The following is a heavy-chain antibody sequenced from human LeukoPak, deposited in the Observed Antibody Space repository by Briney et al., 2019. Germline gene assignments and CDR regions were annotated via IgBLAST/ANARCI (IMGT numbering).Heavy chain of an antibody. CDR1: GFTFSSYA. CDR2: ISYDGSNK. J-gene: IGHJ2*01. V-gene: IGHV3-30-3*01. Sequence: GRSLRLSCAASGFTFSSYAMHWVRQAPGKGLEWVAVISYDGSNKYYADSVKGRFTISRDNSKNTLYLQMNSLRAEDTAVYYCIDAFDLWGRGPLVTVSS. CDR3: IDAFDL.